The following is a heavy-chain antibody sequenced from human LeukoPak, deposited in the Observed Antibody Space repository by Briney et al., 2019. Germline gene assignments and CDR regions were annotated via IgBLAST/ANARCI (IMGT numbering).Heavy chain of an antibody. J-gene: IGHJ5*02. V-gene: IGHV4-59*01. CDR2: VHYSGST. CDR1: GESISGYY. CDR3: ARARGGYGDYGSWFDP. Sequence: SQTLSLTCTVSGESISGYYWNWIRQPPGKGLEWIGFVHYSGSTNYNPFLKSRVTISVDISKNQFSLNLSSVTAADTAVYYCARARGGYGDYGSWFDPWGQGTLVPVSS. D-gene: IGHD4-17*01.